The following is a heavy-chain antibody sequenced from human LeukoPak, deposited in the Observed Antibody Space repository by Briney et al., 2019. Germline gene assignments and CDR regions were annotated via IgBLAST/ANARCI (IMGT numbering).Heavy chain of an antibody. V-gene: IGHV4-4*02. D-gene: IGHD3-3*01. CDR1: GGSISSSNW. CDR2: IYHSGST. Sequence: PSETLSLTCAVSGGSISSSNWWSWVRQPPGKGLEWIGEIYHSGSTNYNPSLKSRVTISADTSKSQFSLKLSSVTAADTAVYYCMRRRIGSPVDCWGQGTLVIVSS. CDR3: MRRRIGSPVDC. J-gene: IGHJ4*02.